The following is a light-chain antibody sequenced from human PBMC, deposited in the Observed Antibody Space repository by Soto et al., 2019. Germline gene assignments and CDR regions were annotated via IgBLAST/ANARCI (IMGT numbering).Light chain of an antibody. CDR3: QPYNNWPLT. Sequence: EIVLTQSPATLSLSPGEGATLSCMASQSVSSYLAWYQQKPGQAPRLLIYETSTRATGVPTRFSGSRSGAEFTLTSNSLQSEDFAVYYCQPYNNWPLTVGGGTKVDIK. CDR2: ETS. J-gene: IGKJ4*01. V-gene: IGKV3-15*01. CDR1: QSVSSY.